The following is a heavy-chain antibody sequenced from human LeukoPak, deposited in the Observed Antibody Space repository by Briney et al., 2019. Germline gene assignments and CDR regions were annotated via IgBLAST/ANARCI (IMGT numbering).Heavy chain of an antibody. J-gene: IGHJ5*02. CDR2: INPNSGGT. V-gene: IGHV1-2*02. D-gene: IGHD2-2*01. Sequence: ASVKVSCKASGYTFTGYYMHWVRQAPGQGLEWMGWINPNSGGTNYAQKFQGRVTMTRDTSISTAYMELSRLRSDDTAVYYCARALVPAAIGWSDPWGQGTLVTVSS. CDR1: GYTFTGYY. CDR3: ARALVPAAIGWSDP.